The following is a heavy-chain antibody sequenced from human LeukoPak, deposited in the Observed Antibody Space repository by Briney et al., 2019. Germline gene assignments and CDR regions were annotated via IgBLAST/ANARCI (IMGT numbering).Heavy chain of an antibody. CDR2: IYYSGST. Sequence: SETLSLTCTVSGGSISSGDYYWSWIRQPPGKGLEWIGHIYYSGSTYYNPSLKSRVTISVDTSKNQFSLKLSSVTAADTAVYYCARVDSYAPPDYWGQGTLVTVSS. J-gene: IGHJ4*02. CDR1: GGSISSGDYY. D-gene: IGHD5-18*01. V-gene: IGHV4-30-4*01. CDR3: ARVDSYAPPDY.